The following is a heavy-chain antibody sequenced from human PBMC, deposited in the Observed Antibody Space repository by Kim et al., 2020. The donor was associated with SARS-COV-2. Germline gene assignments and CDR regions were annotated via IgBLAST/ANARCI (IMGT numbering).Heavy chain of an antibody. D-gene: IGHD3-10*01. CDR3: AKDWGLWFGELLVPFDY. CDR1: GFTFSSYG. CDR2: ISYDGSNK. Sequence: GGSLRLSCAGSGFTFSSYGMHWVRQAPGKGLEWVAVISYDGSNKYYADSVKGRFTISRDNSKNTLYLQMNSLRAEDTAVYYCAKDWGLWFGELLVPFDYWGQGTLVTVSS. J-gene: IGHJ4*02. V-gene: IGHV3-30*18.